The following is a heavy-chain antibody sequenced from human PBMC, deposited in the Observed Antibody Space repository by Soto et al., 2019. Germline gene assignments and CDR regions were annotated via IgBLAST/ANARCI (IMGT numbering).Heavy chain of an antibody. CDR3: VRQRTSVLTQAYFDY. D-gene: IGHD2-8*01. V-gene: IGHV4-59*01. CDR2: IYYSGST. CDR1: GGPISSYY. J-gene: IGHJ4*02. Sequence: EPLSVTCTGSGGPISSYYWNWIRQPPGKGLEWIGYIYYSGSTYYNPSLKSRVTISVDTSKNQFSLMLNSVTAADTAVYYCVRQRTSVLTQAYFDYWGPGALVTGSS.